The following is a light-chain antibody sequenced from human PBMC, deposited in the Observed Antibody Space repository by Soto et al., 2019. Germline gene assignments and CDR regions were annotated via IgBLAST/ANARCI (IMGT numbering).Light chain of an antibody. V-gene: IGKV1-33*01. CDR2: DAS. CDR1: QDISNY. CDR3: QQYDTLPPT. Sequence: DIQMTQSPSSLSASVGERVTITCQASQDISNYLNWYQQKPGKAPKLLMSDASILETGVPSRFSGSGSGTDFTFTISGLQPEDIATYYCQQYDTLPPTFGPGTKVDLK. J-gene: IGKJ3*01.